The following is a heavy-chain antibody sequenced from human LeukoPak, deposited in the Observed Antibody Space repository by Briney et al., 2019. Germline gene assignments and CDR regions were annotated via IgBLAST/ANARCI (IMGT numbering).Heavy chain of an antibody. D-gene: IGHD1-1*01. J-gene: IGHJ6*02. CDR1: GYTFSTYY. CDR2: IIPIFGTA. CDR3: ANRRRASRGYGMDV. Sequence: GASVKVSCKASGYTFSTYYMHWVRQAPGQGLEWMGGIIPIFGTANYAQKFQGRVTITADESTSTAYMELSSLRSEDTAVYYCANRRRASRGYGMDVWGQGITVTVSS. V-gene: IGHV1-69*13.